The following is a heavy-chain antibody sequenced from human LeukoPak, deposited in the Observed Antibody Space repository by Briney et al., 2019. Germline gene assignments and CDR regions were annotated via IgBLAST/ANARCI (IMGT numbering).Heavy chain of an antibody. CDR1: GFTFSNYA. J-gene: IGHJ4*02. CDR3: AKDHSSGYYYFDY. D-gene: IGHD3-22*01. Sequence: SGGSLRLSCAASGFTFSNYAMSWVRQAPGKGLKWVSVISGSGGSTYYADSVKGRFTISRDNSKNTLYLQMNSLRAEDTAVYYCAKDHSSGYYYFDYWGQGTLVTVSS. CDR2: ISGSGGST. V-gene: IGHV3-23*01.